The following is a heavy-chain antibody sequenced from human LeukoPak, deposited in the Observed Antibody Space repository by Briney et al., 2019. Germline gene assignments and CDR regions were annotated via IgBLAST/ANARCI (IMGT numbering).Heavy chain of an antibody. V-gene: IGHV3-64*02. Sequence: GGSLRLSCAASGFTFSSYAMHWVRQAPGKGLEYVSAISSNGDTTYYADSVKGRFTISRDNSKNTLYLQMGSLRAEDVALYYCARDALGVGIGGCFDLWGRGTLVTVSS. CDR3: ARDALGVGIGGCFDL. CDR1: GFTFSSYA. D-gene: IGHD3-16*01. CDR2: ISSNGDTT. J-gene: IGHJ2*01.